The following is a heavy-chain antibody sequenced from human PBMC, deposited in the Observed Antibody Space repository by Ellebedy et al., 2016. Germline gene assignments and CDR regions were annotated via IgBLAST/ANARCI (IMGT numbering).Heavy chain of an antibody. V-gene: IGHV3-23*01. CDR2: ITGSGDRT. Sequence: GGSLRLSXVASGFNFISYSMNWVRQAPGKGLEWVSAITGSGDRTYYADSVKGRFTISRDNFKSTLYLQLNSLRVDDTAVYYCAKERGGYCSGGGCYSVYYYYGIDVWGQGTTVTVSS. CDR1: GFNFISYS. CDR3: AKERGGYCSGGGCYSVYYYYGIDV. D-gene: IGHD2-15*01. J-gene: IGHJ6*02.